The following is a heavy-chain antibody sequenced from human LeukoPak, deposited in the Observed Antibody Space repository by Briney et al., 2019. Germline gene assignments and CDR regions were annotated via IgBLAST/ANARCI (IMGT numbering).Heavy chain of an antibody. J-gene: IGHJ4*02. D-gene: IGHD6-6*01. V-gene: IGHV3-7*01. CDR2: IKKDRSEK. CDR1: GFTFSSYW. Sequence: GGSLRLSCAASGFTFSSYWMTWVRQAPGKGLEWGANIKKDRSEKNSLDSVKGRFTTSRDNANNSLYLKINSLRAEDTAVYYCARDVSDENGSSSRIHLDYWGQGTLVTVSS. CDR3: ARDVSDENGSSSRIHLDY.